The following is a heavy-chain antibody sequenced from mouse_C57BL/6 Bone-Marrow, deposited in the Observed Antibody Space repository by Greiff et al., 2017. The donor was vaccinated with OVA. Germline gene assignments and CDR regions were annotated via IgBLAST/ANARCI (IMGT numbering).Heavy chain of an antibody. V-gene: IGHV5-6*01. CDR1: GFTFSSYG. CDR2: ISSGGSYT. J-gene: IGHJ4*01. Sequence: EVKLVESGGDLVKPGGSLKLSCAASGFTFSSYGMSWVRQTPDKRLEWVATISSGGSYTYYPDSVKGRFTLSRDNAKNTLYLQMSSLRSEDTAMYYCSRHGGVTTLYYYAMDYWGQGTSVTVSS. D-gene: IGHD2-3*01. CDR3: SRHGGVTTLYYYAMDY.